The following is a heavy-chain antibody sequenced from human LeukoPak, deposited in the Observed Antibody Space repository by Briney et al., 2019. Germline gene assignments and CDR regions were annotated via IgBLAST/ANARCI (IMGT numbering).Heavy chain of an antibody. D-gene: IGHD2-2*03. Sequence: SVKVSCKASGGTFSSYAISWVRQAPGQGLEWMGGIIPIFGTANYAQKFQGRVTITADESTSTAYMELSSLRSEDTAVYYCARSVDIVVVPAAMAVSYYFDYWGQGTLVTVSS. V-gene: IGHV1-69*13. J-gene: IGHJ4*02. CDR1: GGTFSSYA. CDR3: ARSVDIVVVPAAMAVSYYFDY. CDR2: IIPIFGTA.